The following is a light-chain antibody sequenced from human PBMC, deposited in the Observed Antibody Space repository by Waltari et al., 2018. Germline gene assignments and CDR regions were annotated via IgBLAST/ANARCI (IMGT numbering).Light chain of an antibody. CDR2: LGF. J-gene: IGKJ1*01. CDR1: ESLLHSNGNTY. CDR3: MQAIRTPRT. Sequence: DVVMTQSPLSLPVTPGEPASLSCRSSESLLHSNGNTYLAWYLQKPGQSPQLLIYLGFTRASGVPERFSGSGSGTDFTLKISRVEAEDVGIYYCMQAIRTPRTFAQGTKVEIK. V-gene: IGKV2-28*01.